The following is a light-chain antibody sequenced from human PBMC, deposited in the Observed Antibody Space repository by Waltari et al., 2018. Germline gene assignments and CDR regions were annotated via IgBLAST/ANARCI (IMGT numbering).Light chain of an antibody. CDR1: DFPRKY. CDR3: YSSDSTGLRV. V-gene: IGLV3-10*01. J-gene: IGLJ1*01. CDR2: EDT. Sequence: SYELTQPPSASVSPGQPARITCSGHDFPRKYAFWFQQKSGQPPRLVIYEDTKRPAGIPERFSGSSSGTVATLTITGAQVDDEADYYCYSSDSTGLRVFGGGTTLVVL.